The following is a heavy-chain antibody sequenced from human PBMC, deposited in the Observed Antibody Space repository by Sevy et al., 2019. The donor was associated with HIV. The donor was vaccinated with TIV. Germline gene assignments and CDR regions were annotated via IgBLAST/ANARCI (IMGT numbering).Heavy chain of an antibody. CDR2: IYYRGST. CDR3: ARRGYSYGLLDY. CDR1: GGSISSSSYY. J-gene: IGHJ4*02. D-gene: IGHD5-18*01. Sequence: SETLSLTCTVSGGSISSSSYYWGWIRQPPGKGLEWIGSIYYRGSTYYNPSLKSRVTISVDTSKNQFSLKLSSVTAADTAVYYCARRGYSYGLLDYWGQGTLVTVSS. V-gene: IGHV4-39*01.